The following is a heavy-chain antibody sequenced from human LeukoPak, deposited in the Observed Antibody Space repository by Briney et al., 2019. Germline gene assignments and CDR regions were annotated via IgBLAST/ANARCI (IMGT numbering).Heavy chain of an antibody. CDR1: GGSFSGYY. CDR2: INHSGST. D-gene: IGHD3-10*01. Sequence: SETLSLTCAVYGGSFSGYYRSWIRQPPGKGLEWIGEINHSGSTNYNPSLKSRVTISVDTSKNQFSLKLSSVTAADTAVYYCARVRGVIIEVGAFDIWGQGTMVTVSS. CDR3: ARVRGVIIEVGAFDI. V-gene: IGHV4-34*01. J-gene: IGHJ3*02.